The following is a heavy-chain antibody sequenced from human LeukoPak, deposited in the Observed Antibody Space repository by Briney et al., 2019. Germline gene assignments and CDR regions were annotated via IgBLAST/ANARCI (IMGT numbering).Heavy chain of an antibody. CDR1: GFTFSTYA. D-gene: IGHD3-16*01. V-gene: IGHV3-23*01. CDR2: ISGSGDKP. CDR3: ARDTRGPYDYVWGSPHAFDI. Sequence: GGSLRLSCAASGFTFSTYAMSWVRQAPGQGLEWVSSISGSGDKPYYADSVKGRFTISRDNAKNSLYLQMNSLRAEDTAVYYCARDTRGPYDYVWGSPHAFDIWGQGTMVTVSS. J-gene: IGHJ3*02.